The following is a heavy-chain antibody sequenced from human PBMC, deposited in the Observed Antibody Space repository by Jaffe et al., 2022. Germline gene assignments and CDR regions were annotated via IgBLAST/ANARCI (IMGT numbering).Heavy chain of an antibody. CDR2: IYYSGST. V-gene: IGHV4-59*01. CDR3: ARGPSYDYGDCGFDY. J-gene: IGHJ4*02. CDR1: GGSISSYY. Sequence: QVQLQESGPGLVKPSETLSLTCTVSGGSISSYYWSWIRQPPGKGLEWIGYIYYSGSTNYNPSLKSRVTISVDTSKNQFSLKLSSVTAADTAVYYCARGPSYDYGDCGFDYWGQGTLVTVSS. D-gene: IGHD4-17*01.